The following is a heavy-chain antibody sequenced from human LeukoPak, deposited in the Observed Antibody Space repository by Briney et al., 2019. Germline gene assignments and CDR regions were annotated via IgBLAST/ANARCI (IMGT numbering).Heavy chain of an antibody. CDR3: ARLWGYSQNWFDP. J-gene: IGHJ5*02. V-gene: IGHV4-39*01. CDR1: GFTFSSYW. D-gene: IGHD5-18*01. CDR2: IYYSGST. Sequence: GSLRLSCAASGFTFSSYWMSWIRQPPGKGLEWIGSIYYSGSTYYNPSLKSRVTISVDTSKNQFSLKLSSVTAADTAVYYCARLWGYSQNWFDPWGQGTLVTVSS.